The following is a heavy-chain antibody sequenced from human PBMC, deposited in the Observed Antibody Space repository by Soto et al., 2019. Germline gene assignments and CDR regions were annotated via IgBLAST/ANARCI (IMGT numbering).Heavy chain of an antibody. CDR1: GFTVSSNY. J-gene: IGHJ5*02. Sequence: EVQLVESGGGLVQPGGSLRLSCAASGFTVSSNYMSWVRQAPGKGLEWVSVIYSGGSTYYADSVKGRFTISRDNSKNTLYLQINRLKAEDTDAHYCVSCSWQGGFDTWGKATLVAVS. V-gene: IGHV3-66*01. D-gene: IGHD6-13*01. CDR3: VSCSWQGGFDT. CDR2: IYSGGST.